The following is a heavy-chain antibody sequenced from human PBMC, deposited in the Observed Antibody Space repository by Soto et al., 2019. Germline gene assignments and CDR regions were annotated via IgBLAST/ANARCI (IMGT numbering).Heavy chain of an antibody. D-gene: IGHD1-26*01. Sequence: ESGGGVVQPGRSLRLSCAASGFTFSSYGMHWVRQAPGKGLEWVAVISYDGSNKYYADSVKGRFTISRDNSKNTLYLQMNSLRAEDTAVYYCAKEGDDYGDYWGQGTLVTVSS. J-gene: IGHJ4*02. V-gene: IGHV3-30*18. CDR2: ISYDGSNK. CDR1: GFTFSSYG. CDR3: AKEGDDYGDY.